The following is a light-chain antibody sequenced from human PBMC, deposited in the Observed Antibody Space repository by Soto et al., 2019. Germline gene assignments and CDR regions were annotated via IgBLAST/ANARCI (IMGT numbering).Light chain of an antibody. V-gene: IGKV1-17*01. J-gene: IGKJ1*01. CDR1: QGIKND. CDR3: QQYNTYSPWA. CDR2: AAS. Sequence: IQMTQSPSSLSASIGDRVTITCRASQGIKNDLGWYQQKPGKAPKRLIYAASSLQSGVPPRFSGSGSGTEFTLTISRLQPDDFATYYCQQYNTYSPWAFGQGTKVDI.